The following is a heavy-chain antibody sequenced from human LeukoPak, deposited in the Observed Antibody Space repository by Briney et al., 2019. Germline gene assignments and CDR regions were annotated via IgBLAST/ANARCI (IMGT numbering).Heavy chain of an antibody. CDR2: IIPIFGTA. CDR3: ARGGRAYCSSTSCYGAFDI. D-gene: IGHD2-2*01. Sequence: ASVKVSCKASGGTFSSDAISWVRQAPGQGLEWMGGIIPIFGTANYAQKFQGRVTITADKSTSTPYMELSSLRSEDTAVYYCARGGRAYCSSTSCYGAFDIWGQGTMVTVSS. CDR1: GGTFSSDA. J-gene: IGHJ3*02. V-gene: IGHV1-69*06.